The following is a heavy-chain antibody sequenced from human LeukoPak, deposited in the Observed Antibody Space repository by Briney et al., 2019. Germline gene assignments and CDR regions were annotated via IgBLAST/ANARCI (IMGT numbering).Heavy chain of an antibody. CDR1: GASINVDSNY. CDR3: AMYTSGTMFDS. D-gene: IGHD1-1*01. V-gene: IGHV4-39*07. J-gene: IGHJ4*02. Sequence: SQTLPLTCTVSGASINVDSNYWCWVRQPPGKGLEWIGSVHSGGRTHSNPSLKTRLSMSRDTSQNQFSLQLRSLTAADTAVYFCAMYTSGTMFDSWGQGILVTVSS. CDR2: VHSGGRT.